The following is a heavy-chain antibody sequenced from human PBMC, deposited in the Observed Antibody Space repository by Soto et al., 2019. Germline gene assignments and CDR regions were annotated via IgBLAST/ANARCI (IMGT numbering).Heavy chain of an antibody. Sequence: EVHLLDSGGGLVQPGGSLRLSSAVSGFTFRTYVMSWVRQVPGKGLEWVAAISGSGDRTYYADSVKGRFTISRDNSKNTLFLQMNSLRAEDTAVYYWAKQFFDSWGQGTPVTVS. V-gene: IGHV3-23*01. J-gene: IGHJ4*02. CDR2: ISGSGDRT. CDR1: GFTFRTYV. CDR3: AKQFFDS.